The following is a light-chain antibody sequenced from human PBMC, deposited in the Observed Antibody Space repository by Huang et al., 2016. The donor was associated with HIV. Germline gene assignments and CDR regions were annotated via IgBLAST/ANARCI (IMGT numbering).Light chain of an antibody. Sequence: IVMTQFPATLSVSLGDRVTVSCSANRSVSSNLAWYQQRPGQAPRLLIYGSSTRAPGIPARCSGSGCGTDFSLTISSLQSEDFAVYYCQQYNNWLLSFGGGTRVDIE. CDR1: RSVSSN. V-gene: IGKV3-15*01. CDR3: QQYNNWLLS. J-gene: IGKJ4*01. CDR2: GSS.